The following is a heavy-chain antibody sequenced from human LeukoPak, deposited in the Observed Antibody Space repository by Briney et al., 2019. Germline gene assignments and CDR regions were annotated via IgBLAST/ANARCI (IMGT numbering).Heavy chain of an antibody. CDR2: INSHGSST. D-gene: IGHD3-16*01. Sequence: GGSLRLSCAASGFTFSRYWMHWVRQAPGQGLVWVSRINSHGSSTNYADSVKGRFTISRDNSKNTLYLQMNSLRADDTAIYYCARDLGWLHYEDWGQGILVTVSS. CDR1: GFTFSRYW. J-gene: IGHJ4*02. CDR3: ARDLGWLHYED. V-gene: IGHV3-74*01.